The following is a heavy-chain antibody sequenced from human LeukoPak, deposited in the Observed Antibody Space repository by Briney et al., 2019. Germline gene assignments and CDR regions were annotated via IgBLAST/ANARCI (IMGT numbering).Heavy chain of an antibody. Sequence: GGSLRLSCAASGFTFSSYGMSWVRQAPGKGLEWVSAISGSGGSTYYGNSVKGRFIISRDKSKNTLYLQMTSLRAEDTAVYYWAQELAYIRFDNWGQGTLVTVSS. J-gene: IGHJ4*02. CDR1: GFTFSSYG. CDR3: AQELAYIRFDN. V-gene: IGHV3-23*01. CDR2: ISGSGGST. D-gene: IGHD1-1*01.